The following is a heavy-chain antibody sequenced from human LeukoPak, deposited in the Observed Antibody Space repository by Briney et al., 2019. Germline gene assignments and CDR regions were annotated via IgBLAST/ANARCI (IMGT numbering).Heavy chain of an antibody. D-gene: IGHD6-13*01. CDR1: GGSISSSSYY. V-gene: IGHV4-39*07. CDR2: IYYRGST. CDR3: ARTLATAGSLTVWFDP. Sequence: PSETLSLTCTVSGGSISSSSYYWGWIRQPPGKGMEWIGSIYYRGSTYYNPSLKSRVIILVDTSKSQFSLKLSSVTAADTAVYYCARTLATAGSLTVWFDPWGQGTLVTVSS. J-gene: IGHJ5*02.